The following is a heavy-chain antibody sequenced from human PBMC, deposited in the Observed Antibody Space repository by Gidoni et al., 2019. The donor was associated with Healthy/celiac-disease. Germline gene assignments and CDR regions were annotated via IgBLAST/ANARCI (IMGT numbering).Heavy chain of an antibody. CDR3: AKEAGYYDYVWGNDAGANFDY. J-gene: IGHJ4*02. D-gene: IGHD3-16*01. V-gene: IGHV3-23*01. CDR2: ISGMGGST. CDR1: AFPFSSHS. Sequence: EVQLLESGGGLVQPGGSLRLSCAASAFPFSSHSMSLVRQAPGKGLEWVSAISGMGGSTYYADSVKGRFTISRDNSKNTLYLQMNSLRAEDTAVYYCAKEAGYYDYVWGNDAGANFDYWGQGTLVTVSS.